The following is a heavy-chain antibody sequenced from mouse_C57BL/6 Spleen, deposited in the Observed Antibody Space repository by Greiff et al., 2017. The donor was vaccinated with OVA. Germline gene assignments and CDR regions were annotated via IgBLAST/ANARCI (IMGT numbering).Heavy chain of an antibody. CDR1: GFTFSSYA. V-gene: IGHV5-9-1*02. CDR2: ISSGGDYI. D-gene: IGHD4-1*01. Sequence: DVKLVESGAGLVKPGGSLKLSCAASGFTFSSYAMSWVRQTPEKRLEWVAYISSGGDYIYYADTVKGRFTISRDNARNTLYLQMSSLKSEDTAMYYCTREENWDVGWFAYWGQGTLVTVSA. CDR3: TREENWDVGWFAY. J-gene: IGHJ3*01.